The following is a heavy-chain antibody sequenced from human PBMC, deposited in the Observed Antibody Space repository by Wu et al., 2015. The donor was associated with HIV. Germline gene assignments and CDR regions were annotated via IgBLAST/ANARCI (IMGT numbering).Heavy chain of an antibody. D-gene: IGHD3/OR15-3a*01. CDR3: ARDLGLSRPLDY. Sequence: QVQLVQSGAEVKKPGASVRVSCKASGYIFTGYFMSWVRQAPGQGLEWMGRVNPNSGGSDSAQKFQGRVTMTMDTSINTAYMELTSLRYDDTAVYYCARDLGLSRPLDYWGQGTLVTVSS. J-gene: IGHJ4*02. V-gene: IGHV1-2*02. CDR1: GYIFTGYF. CDR2: VNPNSGGS.